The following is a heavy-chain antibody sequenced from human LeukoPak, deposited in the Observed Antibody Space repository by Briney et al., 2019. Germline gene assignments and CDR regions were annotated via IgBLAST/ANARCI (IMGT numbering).Heavy chain of an antibody. J-gene: IGHJ4*02. CDR1: GGSISSSSYY. D-gene: IGHD6-13*01. Sequence: SETLSLTCTVSGGSISSSSYYWGWIRQPPGKGLEWIGEINDSGSTNYNPSLKSRVTISVDTSKNHFSLRLSSVTAADTAVYYCARGYSTSWLNYWGQGTLVTVSS. CDR2: INDSGST. V-gene: IGHV4-39*02. CDR3: ARGYSTSWLNY.